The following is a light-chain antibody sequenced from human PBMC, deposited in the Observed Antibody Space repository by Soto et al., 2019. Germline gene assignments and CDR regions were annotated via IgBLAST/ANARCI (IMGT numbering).Light chain of an antibody. V-gene: IGKV1-5*01. Sequence: DIQMTQSPSTLSASVGDRVTITCRASQAISRWLDWYQQKPGKAPKLLIYDASSVQTGVPSRFSGRGSGTEFTLTISSLQPHDFATFYCQQYSTYSPTFGQGTKVDI. CDR3: QQYSTYSPT. CDR2: DAS. J-gene: IGKJ1*01. CDR1: QAISRW.